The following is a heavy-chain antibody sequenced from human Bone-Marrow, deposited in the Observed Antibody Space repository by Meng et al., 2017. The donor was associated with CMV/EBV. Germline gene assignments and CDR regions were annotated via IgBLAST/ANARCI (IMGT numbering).Heavy chain of an antibody. CDR3: ARISPGVASALDS. J-gene: IGHJ4*02. CDR1: GYTFTGYY. V-gene: IGHV1-2*02. CDR2: IFPASGGT. D-gene: IGHD2-8*01. Sequence: ASVKVSCKASGYTFTGYYMHWVRQAPGQGLEWMGWIFPASGGTVFAQNFQGRVTMTRDTSISTAYMELSRLKSDDTAVYFCARISPGVASALDSWGQGTLVTVYS.